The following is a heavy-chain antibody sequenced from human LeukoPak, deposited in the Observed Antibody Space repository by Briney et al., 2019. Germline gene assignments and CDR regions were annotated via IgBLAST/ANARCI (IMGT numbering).Heavy chain of an antibody. CDR1: GGSISSYY. D-gene: IGHD3/OR15-3a*01. J-gene: IGHJ6*03. Sequence: SETLSLTCTVSGGSISSYYWSWIRQPAGKGLEWIGRIYTSGSTNYNPSLKSRVTMSVDTSKNQFSLKLSSVTAADTDVYYCARSLDSSAAYYYYMDVWGKGTTVTVSS. CDR2: IYTSGST. V-gene: IGHV4-4*07. CDR3: ARSLDSSAAYYYYMDV.